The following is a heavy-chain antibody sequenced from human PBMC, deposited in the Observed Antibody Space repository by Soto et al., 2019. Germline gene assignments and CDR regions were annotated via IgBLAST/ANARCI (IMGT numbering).Heavy chain of an antibody. CDR2: IYTSGST. CDR1: GGSISSYY. D-gene: IGHD2-15*01. V-gene: IGHV4-4*07. Sequence: SETLSLTCTVSGGSISSYYWSWIRQPAGKGLEWIGRIYTSGSTNYNPSLTSRVTMSVDTSKNQFSLKLSSVTAADTAVYYCARDHGYCSGGSCYSDAFDIWGQGTMVTVSS. J-gene: IGHJ3*02. CDR3: ARDHGYCSGGSCYSDAFDI.